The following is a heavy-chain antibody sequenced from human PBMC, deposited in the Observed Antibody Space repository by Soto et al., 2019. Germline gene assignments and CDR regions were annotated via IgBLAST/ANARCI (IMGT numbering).Heavy chain of an antibody. CDR2: IKPDGSEK. Sequence: WGSLRVSCAASGLTFNTYWMSWVLQTPGKGLEWVANIKPDGSEKYYVDSVKGRFTISRDNAKNSLYLQVNSLRAEDTAVYYCARDWRDGYTHGPDYWGQGTLVTVSS. CDR1: GLTFNTYW. V-gene: IGHV3-7*04. J-gene: IGHJ4*02. CDR3: ARDWRDGYTHGPDY. D-gene: IGHD5-12*01.